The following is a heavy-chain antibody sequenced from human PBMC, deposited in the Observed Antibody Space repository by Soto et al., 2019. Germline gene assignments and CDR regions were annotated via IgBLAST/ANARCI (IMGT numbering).Heavy chain of an antibody. D-gene: IGHD3-16*01. J-gene: IGHJ6*02. CDR3: ARCGLDYGMDV. Sequence: PSETLSLTCTVSGGSISSYYWCWTRQPAGKGLEWIGRFYPSGKTTYNPSLQSRLTMSADTSRNKFSLNLTSVTAADTAVYYCARCGLDYGMDVWGQGTTVTVSS. V-gene: IGHV4-4*07. CDR1: GGSISSYY. CDR2: FYPSGKT.